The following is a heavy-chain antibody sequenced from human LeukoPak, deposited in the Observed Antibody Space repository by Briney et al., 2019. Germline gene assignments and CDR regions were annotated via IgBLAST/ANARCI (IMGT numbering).Heavy chain of an antibody. Sequence: ASVKVSCKASRYTFTSYGISWVRQAPGQGGEWMGWTSAYNGNTNYAQKLQGRVTMTTDTSTSTAYMELRSLRSDDTAVYYCARESDDSSGYYFDYWGQGTLVTVSS. D-gene: IGHD3-22*01. V-gene: IGHV1-18*01. CDR2: TSAYNGNT. CDR3: ARESDDSSGYYFDY. J-gene: IGHJ4*02. CDR1: RYTFTSYG.